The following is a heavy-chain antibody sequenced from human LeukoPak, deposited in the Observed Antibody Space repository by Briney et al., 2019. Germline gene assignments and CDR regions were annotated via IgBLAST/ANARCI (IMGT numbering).Heavy chain of an antibody. V-gene: IGHV4-34*01. Sequence: PSETLSFTCAVYGGSFSGYYWSWIRQPPGKGLEWIGEINHSGSTNYNPSLKSRVTISVDTFKNQFSLKLSSVTAADPGVYYCARGGEITGTDLDYWGQGTLVTVSS. D-gene: IGHD1-20*01. CDR1: GGSFSGYY. CDR2: INHSGST. J-gene: IGHJ4*02. CDR3: ARGGEITGTDLDY.